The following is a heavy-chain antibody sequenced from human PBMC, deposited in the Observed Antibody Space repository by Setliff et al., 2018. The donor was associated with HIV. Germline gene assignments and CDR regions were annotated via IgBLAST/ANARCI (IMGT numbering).Heavy chain of an antibody. CDR1: GYNFANYW. Sequence: PGESLKISCKASGYNFANYWIGWVRQRPGKGREWMGIIYPGDSDTKYSPSFQGQVSISADKSTSTAFLQWISLKASDTATYYCARQPSGFLNPKDSFDFWGQGTRVTVSS. CDR3: ARQPSGFLNPKDSFDF. CDR2: IYPGDSDT. J-gene: IGHJ3*01. V-gene: IGHV5-51*01.